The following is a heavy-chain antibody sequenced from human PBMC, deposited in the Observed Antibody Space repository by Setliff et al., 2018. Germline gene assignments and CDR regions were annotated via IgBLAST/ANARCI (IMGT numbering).Heavy chain of an antibody. CDR2: ISSTSYTI. D-gene: IGHD2-2*03. V-gene: IGHV3-48*04. CDR1: GFTFSDYS. CDR3: ARDGYPGTS. J-gene: IGHJ5*02. Sequence: LSLSCAASGFTFSDYSMNWVRQAPGKGLEWVSDISSTSYTIYYADSVKGRFAISRDNARNSLYLQMNSLRVEDTAVYYCARDGYPGTSWGQGTLVTVSS.